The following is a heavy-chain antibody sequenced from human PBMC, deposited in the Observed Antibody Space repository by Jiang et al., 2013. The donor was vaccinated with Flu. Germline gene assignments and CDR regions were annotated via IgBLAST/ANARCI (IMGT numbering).Heavy chain of an antibody. J-gene: IGHJ2*01. CDR3: ARHFPVYSIIYWSFDL. V-gene: IGHV4-39*01. D-gene: IGHD3-16*01. Sequence: GLVKPSETLSLTCTVSGGSISSSSYYWGWIRQSPGKGLVWIGSIYYSGSTYYNPSLKSRVTISADTSKNQLSLKMNSVTAADTAVYFCARHFPVYSIIYWSFDLWGRGTLVTVSS. CDR1: GGSISSSSYY. CDR2: IYYSGST.